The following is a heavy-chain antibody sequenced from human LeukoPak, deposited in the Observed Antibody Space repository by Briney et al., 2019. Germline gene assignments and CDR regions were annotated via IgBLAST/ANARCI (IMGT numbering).Heavy chain of an antibody. CDR3: AREGDMVRGGGPFDY. V-gene: IGHV4-38-2*02. CDR2: IYHSGST. J-gene: IGHJ4*02. Sequence: PSETLSLTRTVYGYSISSGYYWGWIRQPPGKGLEWIGEIYHSGSTNYNPSLKSRVTISVDKSKNQFSLKLSSVTAADTAVYYCAREGDMVRGGGPFDYWGQGTLVTVSS. CDR1: GYSISSGYY. D-gene: IGHD3-10*01.